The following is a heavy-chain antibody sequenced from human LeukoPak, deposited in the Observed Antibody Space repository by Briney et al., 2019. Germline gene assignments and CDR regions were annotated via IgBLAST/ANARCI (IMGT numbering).Heavy chain of an antibody. D-gene: IGHD3-10*01. CDR1: GLTFSSYA. CDR2: ISGSGGST. Sequence: GGSLRLSCAASGLTFSSYAISWVRQAPGKGLEWVSAISGSGGSTYYADSVKGRFTISRDNSKNTLYLQMNSLRAEDTAVYYCAKEGSYYGSGSYYDNWFDPWGQGTLVTVSS. V-gene: IGHV3-23*01. CDR3: AKEGSYYGSGSYYDNWFDP. J-gene: IGHJ5*02.